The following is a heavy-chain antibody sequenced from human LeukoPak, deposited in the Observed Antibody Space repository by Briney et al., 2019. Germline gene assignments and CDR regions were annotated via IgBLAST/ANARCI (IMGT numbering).Heavy chain of an antibody. Sequence: ASVKVSCKASGYTFTSYYMHWLRQAPGQGLEWMGIINPSGGDTTYAQKFQGRVTMTRDTSTSTVYMELSSLRSEDTAVYYCARKRLRDDGMDVWGQGTTVTVSS. D-gene: IGHD2-21*02. CDR2: INPSGGDT. CDR1: GYTFTSYY. V-gene: IGHV1-46*01. CDR3: ARKRLRDDGMDV. J-gene: IGHJ6*02.